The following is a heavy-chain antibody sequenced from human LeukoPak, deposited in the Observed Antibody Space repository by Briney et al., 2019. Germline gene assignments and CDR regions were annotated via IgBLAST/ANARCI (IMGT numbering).Heavy chain of an antibody. CDR3: VNLGSGGGNY. D-gene: IGHD6-19*01. V-gene: IGHV3-64D*06. J-gene: IGHJ4*02. Sequence: GASLRLSCSASGFTFSSYAMHWVRQAPGKGLEYVSAISSNGGSTYYADSVKGRFTIYRDNSKNTLYLQMSSLRAEDTAVYYCVNLGSGGGNYWGQGTLVTVSS. CDR1: GFTFSSYA. CDR2: ISSNGGST.